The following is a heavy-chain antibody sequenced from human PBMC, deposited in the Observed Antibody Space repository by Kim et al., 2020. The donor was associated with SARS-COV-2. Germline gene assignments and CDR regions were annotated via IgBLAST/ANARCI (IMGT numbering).Heavy chain of an antibody. J-gene: IGHJ3*02. CDR3: AKDGPLSRVAGIDAFDI. CDR1: GFTFSSYA. D-gene: IGHD6-19*01. V-gene: IGHV3-23*01. Sequence: GGSLRLSCAASGFTFSSYAMSWVRQAPGKGLEWVSAISGSGGSTYYADSVKGRFTISRDNSKNTLYLQMNSLRAEDTAVYYCAKDGPLSRVAGIDAFDIWGQGTMVTVSS. CDR2: ISGSGGST.